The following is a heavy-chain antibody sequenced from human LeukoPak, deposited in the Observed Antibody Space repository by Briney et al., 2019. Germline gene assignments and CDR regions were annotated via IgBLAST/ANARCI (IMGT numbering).Heavy chain of an antibody. CDR2: ISSSSSYI. J-gene: IGHJ4*02. D-gene: IGHD6-13*01. CDR3: ARIIAAAGPYYFDY. V-gene: IGHV3-21*01. Sequence: PGGSLTLSWAASGFTFSSYSMNWDRQPPGKGLEWVSSISSSSSYIYYADSVKGRFTISRDNAKNSLYLQMNSLRAEDTAVYYCARIIAAAGPYYFDYWGQGTLVTVSS. CDR1: GFTFSSYS.